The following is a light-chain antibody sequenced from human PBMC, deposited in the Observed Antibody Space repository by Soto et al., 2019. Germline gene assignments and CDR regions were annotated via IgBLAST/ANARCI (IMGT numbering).Light chain of an antibody. CDR2: EVS. Sequence: QSALTQPPSASGSPGQSVTISCTGTSSDIGGYNFVSWYQQHPGKAPKLMIYEVSKRPSGVPDRFSGSKSGNTASLTVSGLQGEDEAAYCFSSHAGNNNLGGFVGGTKLTVL. J-gene: IGLJ3*02. CDR1: SSDIGGYNF. V-gene: IGLV2-8*01. CDR3: SSHAGNNNLGG.